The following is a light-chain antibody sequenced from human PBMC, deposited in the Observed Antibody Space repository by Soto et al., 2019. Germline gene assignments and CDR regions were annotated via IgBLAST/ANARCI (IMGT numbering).Light chain of an antibody. Sequence: DIRMTQSPSSLSASVGDRVTVTCRASLSVSSHLNWYQQKPGKAPKLLIYAASSLQSGVPSRFSGSASGTDFTLTISSLQPEDFATYHCQQTYSTPWTFGQGTKVDIK. CDR2: AAS. CDR1: LSVSSH. V-gene: IGKV1-39*01. J-gene: IGKJ1*01. CDR3: QQTYSTPWT.